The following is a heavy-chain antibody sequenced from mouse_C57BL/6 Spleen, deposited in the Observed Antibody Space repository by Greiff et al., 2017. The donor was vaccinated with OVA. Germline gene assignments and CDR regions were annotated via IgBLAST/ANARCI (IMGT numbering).Heavy chain of an antibody. CDR2: IYPSDSET. J-gene: IGHJ4*01. Sequence: QVQLQQPGAELVRPGSSVKLSCKASGYTFTSYWMDWVKQRPGQGLEWIGNIYPSDSETHYNQKFKDKATLTVDKSSSTAYMQLSSLTSEDSAVYYCARTPPARYAMDYWGQGTSVTVSS. CDR3: ARTPPARYAMDY. CDR1: GYTFTSYW. V-gene: IGHV1-61*01.